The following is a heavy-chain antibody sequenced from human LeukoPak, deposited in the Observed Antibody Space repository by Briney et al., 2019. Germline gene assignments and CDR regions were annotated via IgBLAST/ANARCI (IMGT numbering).Heavy chain of an antibody. V-gene: IGHV4-39*01. CDR1: GGSISSSSYY. J-gene: IGHJ4*02. CDR2: IYYSGST. Sequence: SETLSLTCTVSGGSISSSSYYWGWIRQPPGKGLEWIGSIYYSGSTYYNPSLKSRVTISVDTSKNQFSLKLSSVTAADTAVYYCASRYYYDSSGYWSIWGQGTLVTVSS. D-gene: IGHD3-22*01. CDR3: ASRYYYDSSGYWSI.